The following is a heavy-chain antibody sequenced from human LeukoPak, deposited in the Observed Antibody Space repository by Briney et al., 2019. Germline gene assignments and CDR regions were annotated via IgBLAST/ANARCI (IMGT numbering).Heavy chain of an antibody. CDR3: AGYCSGGSCYYYYMDV. Sequence: PGGSLRLSCAASGFTFSDYYMSWLRQAPGKGLEWVSYISSSGSTIYYADSVKGRFTISRDNAKNSLYLQMNSLRAEDTAVYYCAGYCSGGSCYYYYMDVWGKGTTVTVSS. CDR1: GFTFSDYY. J-gene: IGHJ6*03. D-gene: IGHD2-15*01. V-gene: IGHV3-11*04. CDR2: ISSSGSTI.